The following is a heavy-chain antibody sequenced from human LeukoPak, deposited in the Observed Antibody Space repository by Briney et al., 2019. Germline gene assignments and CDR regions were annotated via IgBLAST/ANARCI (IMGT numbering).Heavy chain of an antibody. V-gene: IGHV3-7*05. CDR2: IKQDGSEK. J-gene: IGHJ4*02. Sequence: GGSLRLSCAASGFTFSSYEMNWVRQAPGKGLEWVANIKQDGSEKYYVDSVKGRFTISRDNTKSSLYLQMNSLRAEDTAVYYCARDRSVMYFDYWGQGTLVTVSS. D-gene: IGHD2-8*01. CDR3: ARDRSVMYFDY. CDR1: GFTFSSYE.